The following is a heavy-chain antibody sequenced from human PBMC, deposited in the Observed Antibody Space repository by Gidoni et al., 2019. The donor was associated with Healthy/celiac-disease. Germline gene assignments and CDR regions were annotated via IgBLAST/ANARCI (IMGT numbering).Heavy chain of an antibody. CDR2: INPSGGST. Sequence: QVQLVQSGAEVKKPGASVKVSCKASGYPFTSYYMHWVRQAPGQGLEWMGIINPSGGSTSYAQKFQGRVTMTRDTSTSTVYMELSSLRSEDTAVYYCARDRTNGDYALPYGMDVWGQGTTVTVSS. D-gene: IGHD4-17*01. V-gene: IGHV1-46*03. CDR3: ARDRTNGDYALPYGMDV. CDR1: GYPFTSYY. J-gene: IGHJ6*02.